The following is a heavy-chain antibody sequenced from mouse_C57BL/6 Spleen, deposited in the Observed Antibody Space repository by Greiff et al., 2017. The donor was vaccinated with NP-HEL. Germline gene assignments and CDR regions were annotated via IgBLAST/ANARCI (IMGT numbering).Heavy chain of an antibody. CDR3: ARRDGNYVWFAY. V-gene: IGHV5-17*01. CDR1: GFTFSDYG. J-gene: IGHJ3*01. Sequence: EVMLVESGGGLVKPGGSLKLSCAASGFTFSDYGMHWVRQAPEKGLEWVAYISSGSSTIYYADTVKGRFTITRDNAKNTLFLQMTSLRSEDTAMYYCARRDGNYVWFAYWGQGTLVTVSA. D-gene: IGHD2-1*01. CDR2: ISSGSSTI.